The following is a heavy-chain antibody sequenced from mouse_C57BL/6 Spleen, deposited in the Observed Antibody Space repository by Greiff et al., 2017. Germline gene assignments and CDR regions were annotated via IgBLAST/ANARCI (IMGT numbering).Heavy chain of an antibody. D-gene: IGHD3-2*02. CDR1: GYTFTDYE. CDR3: TRPQLRFPWFAD. CDR2: IDPETGGT. Sequence: VQLQESGAELVRPGASVTLSCKASGYTFTDYEMHWVKQTPVHGLEWIGAIDPETGGTAYNQKFKGKVILTADKSSSTAYMELRSLTSEDSAVYCCTRPQLRFPWFADWGQGALVTVSA. J-gene: IGHJ3*01. V-gene: IGHV1-15*01.